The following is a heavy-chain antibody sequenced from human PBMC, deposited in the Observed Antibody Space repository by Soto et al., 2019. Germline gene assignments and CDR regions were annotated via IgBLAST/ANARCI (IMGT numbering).Heavy chain of an antibody. CDR2: IYHSGST. CDR1: GGSISSGGYS. CDR3: ARLPYYYDSSGYYYSTHFDY. Sequence: PSETLSPTCAVSGGSISSGGYSWSWIRQPPGKGLEWIGYIYHSGSTYYNPSLKSRVTISVDTSKNQFSLKLSSVTAADTAVYYCARLPYYYDSSGYYYSTHFDYWGQGTLVTVSS. J-gene: IGHJ4*02. D-gene: IGHD3-22*01. V-gene: IGHV4-30-2*03.